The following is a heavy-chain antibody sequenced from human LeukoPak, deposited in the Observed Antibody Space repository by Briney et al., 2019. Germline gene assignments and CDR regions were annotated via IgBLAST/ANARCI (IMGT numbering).Heavy chain of an antibody. J-gene: IGHJ5*02. Sequence: PSETLPLTCTVSGASMKSHYWSWLRQSAEKGLEWIGRIYDNGGTDYNPSLQSRVAVFRDMSRNQVLLNLTSVTAADTAVYFCAKVVRGYFDPWGQGISVIVSS. CDR3: AKVVRGYFDP. CDR1: GASMKSHY. D-gene: IGHD5-18*01. V-gene: IGHV4-4*07. CDR2: IYDNGGT.